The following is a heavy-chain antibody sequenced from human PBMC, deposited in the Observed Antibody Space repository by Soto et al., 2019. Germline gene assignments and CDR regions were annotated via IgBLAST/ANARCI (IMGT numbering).Heavy chain of an antibody. CDR1: GFTFSTYN. CDR2: INSNSRTT. V-gene: IGHV3-48*02. Sequence: PGGSLRLSCAASGFTFSTYNMYWARQAPGKGLEWVSFINSNSRTTQYADPVKGRFTISRDNAKNSLYLQMNSLRDEDTAVYYCAVFEASGPLDFWGQGTTVTVSS. CDR3: AVFEASGPLDF. J-gene: IGHJ6*02. D-gene: IGHD3-10*01.